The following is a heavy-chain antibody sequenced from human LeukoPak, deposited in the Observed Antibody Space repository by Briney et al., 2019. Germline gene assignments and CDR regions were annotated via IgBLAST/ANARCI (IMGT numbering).Heavy chain of an antibody. Sequence: PGGSLRLSCAASGFTFSSYAMHWVRQAPGKGLEWVAVISYDGSNKYYADSVKGRFTISRDNSKNTLYLQMNGLRAEDTAVYYCARSERFLEWLSQVDYWSQGTLVTVSS. D-gene: IGHD3-3*01. CDR2: ISYDGSNK. CDR1: GFTFSSYA. V-gene: IGHV3-30-3*01. CDR3: ARSERFLEWLSQVDY. J-gene: IGHJ4*02.